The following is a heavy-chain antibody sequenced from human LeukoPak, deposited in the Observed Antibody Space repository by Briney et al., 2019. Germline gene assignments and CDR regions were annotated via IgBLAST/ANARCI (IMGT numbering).Heavy chain of an antibody. J-gene: IGHJ4*02. D-gene: IGHD1-26*01. CDR3: AREAGAIDY. Sequence: PSETLSLTCTVSGGSISSGGYYWSWIRQPPGKGLEWIGYIYHSGSTYYNPSLKSRVTISVDRSKNQFSLKLSSVTAADTAVYYCAREAGAIDYWGQGTLVTVSS. CDR1: GGSISSGGYY. V-gene: IGHV4-30-2*01. CDR2: IYHSGST.